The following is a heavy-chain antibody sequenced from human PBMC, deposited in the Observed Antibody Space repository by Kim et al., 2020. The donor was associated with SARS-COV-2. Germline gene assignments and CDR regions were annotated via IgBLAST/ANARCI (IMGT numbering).Heavy chain of an antibody. J-gene: IGHJ4*01. CDR2: TYYRSKWFS. CDR3: AREATGGLDFFDY. D-gene: IGHD1-26*01. CDR1: GDSVSSNSAA. V-gene: IGHV6-1*01. Sequence: SQTLSLTCDISGDSVSSNSAAWNWIRQSPSRGLEWLGRTYYRSKWFSDFAVSVESRITINADTSKNQLSLQLNSVIPEDTAVYFCAREATGGLDFFDYWGHGSLVTGSS.